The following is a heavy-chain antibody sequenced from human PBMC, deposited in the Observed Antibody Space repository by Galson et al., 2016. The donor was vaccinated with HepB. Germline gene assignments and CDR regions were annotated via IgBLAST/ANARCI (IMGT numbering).Heavy chain of an antibody. CDR1: GFTFSSYW. J-gene: IGHJ4*02. Sequence: PRLSCAASGFTFSSYWMHWVRQAPAKGPAWVSRITRDGSTTNYADYVKGRFTIPRDNAKNTLYLQMDSLRAEDTAVYYCARALAGSDDYWGQGTLVTVSS. CDR2: ITRDGSTT. V-gene: IGHV3-74*01. CDR3: ARALAGSDDY. D-gene: IGHD6-19*01.